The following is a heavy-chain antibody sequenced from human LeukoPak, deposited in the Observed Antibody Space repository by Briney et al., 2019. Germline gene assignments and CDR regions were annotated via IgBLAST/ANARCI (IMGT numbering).Heavy chain of an antibody. V-gene: IGHV4-34*01. D-gene: IGHD3-10*01. CDR1: GGSFSGYY. J-gene: IGHJ4*02. CDR2: INHSGST. CDR3: ARAVPVDGSGSYSPFDY. Sequence: SETLSLTRAVYGGSFSGYYWSWIRQPPGKGLEWIGGINHSGSTNYNPSLKSRVTISVDTSKNQCALKLSSVTAADTAVYYCARAVPVDGSGSYSPFDYGGQGTLVTVSS.